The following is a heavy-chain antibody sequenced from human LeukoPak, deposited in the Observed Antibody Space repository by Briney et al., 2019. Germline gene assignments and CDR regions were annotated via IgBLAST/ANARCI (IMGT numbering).Heavy chain of an antibody. V-gene: IGHV3-74*03. CDR2: IRGDGRAT. CDR3: ARFYFPEEHDRAWYEAH. D-gene: IGHD6-19*01. J-gene: IGHJ4*02. Sequence: HPGGSMRPSCAASGFIFTDYWMHWVRQAPGKELVWVARIRGDGRATTYADSVKGRFTISRDNAMNTVFLQMKSLRADDTGTYYCARFYFPEEHDRAWYEAHWGQGVLVTVS. CDR1: GFIFTDYW.